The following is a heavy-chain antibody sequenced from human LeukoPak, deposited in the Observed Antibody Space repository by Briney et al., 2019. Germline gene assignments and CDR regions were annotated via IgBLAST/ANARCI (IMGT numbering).Heavy chain of an antibody. CDR2: ISSSSSTI. CDR1: GFTFSSYS. CDR3: AGETYYYDSSGYSSFDY. V-gene: IGHV3-48*04. Sequence: GGSLRLSCAASGFTFSSYSMNWVRQAPGKGLEWVSYISSSSSTIYYADSVKGRFTISRDNAKNSLYLQMNSLRAEDTAVYYCAGETYYYDSSGYSSFDYWGQGTLVTVSS. J-gene: IGHJ4*02. D-gene: IGHD3-22*01.